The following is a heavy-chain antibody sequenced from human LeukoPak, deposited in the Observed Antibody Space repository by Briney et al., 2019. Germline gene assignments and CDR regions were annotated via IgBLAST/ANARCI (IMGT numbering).Heavy chain of an antibody. CDR2: IIPIFGTA. V-gene: IGHV1-69*05. D-gene: IGHD2-15*01. J-gene: IGHJ6*03. Sequence: SVKVSCKASGCTFSSYAISWVRQAPGQGLEWMGRIIPIFGTANYAQKFQGRVTITTDESTSTAYMELSSLRSEDTTVYYCATNRDCSGGSCYPYYYYYMDVWGKGTTVTVSS. CDR1: GCTFSSYA. CDR3: ATNRDCSGGSCYPYYYYYMDV.